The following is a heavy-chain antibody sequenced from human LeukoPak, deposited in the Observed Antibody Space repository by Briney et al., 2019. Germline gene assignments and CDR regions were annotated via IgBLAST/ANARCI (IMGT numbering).Heavy chain of an antibody. CDR2: IYYSGST. CDR3: ARDSGYSYGYDY. Sequence: KPSETLSLTCTVSGGSISSGDYYWSWIRQPPGKGLEWIGYIYYSGSTYYNPSLKSRVTISVDTSKNQFSLKLSSVTAADTAVYYCARDSGYSYGYDYWGQGTLVTVSS. CDR1: GGSISSGDYY. J-gene: IGHJ4*02. V-gene: IGHV4-30-4*01. D-gene: IGHD5-18*01.